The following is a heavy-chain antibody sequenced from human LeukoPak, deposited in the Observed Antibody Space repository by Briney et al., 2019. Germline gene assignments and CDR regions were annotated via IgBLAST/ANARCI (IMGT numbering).Heavy chain of an antibody. D-gene: IGHD3/OR15-3a*01. CDR1: GGSFSGYY. V-gene: IGHV4-34*01. CDR2: INHSGST. J-gene: IGHJ4*02. CDR3: ARGPRWTGRPKRRNYYFDY. Sequence: SETLSLTCAVYGGSFSGYYWSWIRQPPGKGLEWIGEINHSGSTNYNPSLKSRVTISVDTSKNHFSLKLSSVTAADTAVYYFARGPRWTGRPKRRNYYFDYWGQGTLVTVSS.